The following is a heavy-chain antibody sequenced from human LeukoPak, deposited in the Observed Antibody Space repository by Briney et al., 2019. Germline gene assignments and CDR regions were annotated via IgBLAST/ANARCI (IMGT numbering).Heavy chain of an antibody. V-gene: IGHV4-4*07. J-gene: IGHJ5*02. CDR2: IYTSGST. CDR3: AGYGRQLVYDNWFDP. Sequence: SETLSLTCTVSGGSISSYYWSWIRQPAGKGLEWIGRIYTSGSTNYNPSLKSRVTMSVDTSKNQFSLKLSSVTAADTAVYYCAGYGRQLVYDNWFDPWGQGTLVTVSS. CDR1: GGSISSYY. D-gene: IGHD6-13*01.